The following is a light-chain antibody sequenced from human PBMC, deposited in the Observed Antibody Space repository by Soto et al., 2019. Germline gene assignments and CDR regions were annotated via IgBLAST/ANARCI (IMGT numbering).Light chain of an antibody. CDR1: QSLVYSDGNTY. V-gene: IGKV2-30*01. Sequence: DVVLTQSPLSLPVTLGQPASISCRSSQSLVYSDGNTYLNWFQQRPGQSPRRLIYKVSNRDSGVPDRFSGSGSGSDFTPKISRVEAEDVGVYYCMQGTHWITFGQGTRLEIK. J-gene: IGKJ5*01. CDR2: KVS. CDR3: MQGTHWIT.